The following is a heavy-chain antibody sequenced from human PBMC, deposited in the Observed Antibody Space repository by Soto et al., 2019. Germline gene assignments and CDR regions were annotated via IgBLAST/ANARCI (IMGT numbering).Heavy chain of an antibody. CDR2: IYWDDDK. CDR1: GFSLSTSGVG. D-gene: IGHD6-25*01. Sequence: QITLKESGPTLVKPTQTLTLTCTFSGFSLSTSGVGVGWIRQPPGKALEWLALIYWDDDKRYSPSLKSRLTITQGTYKPQVFRTNTTLNPVDPATYYCAHRLEADRNAFAPWGQRTLDTVSS. V-gene: IGHV2-5*02. J-gene: IGHJ5*02. CDR3: AHRLEADRNAFAP.